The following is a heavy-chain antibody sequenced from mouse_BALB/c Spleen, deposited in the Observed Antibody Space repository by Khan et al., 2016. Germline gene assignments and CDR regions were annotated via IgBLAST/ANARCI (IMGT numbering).Heavy chain of an antibody. CDR1: GYTFSNYW. V-gene: IGHV1-9*01. Sequence: QVQLKQSGAELMKPGASVKISCKATGYTFSNYWIEWVKQRPGHGLEWIGEILPGSDSTNYNEKFKGRATFTADTSYNTAYMQLSSLTSEDTVVYHCARAMYSMDYWGQGTSVTVSS. CDR2: ILPGSDST. CDR3: ARAMYSMDY. J-gene: IGHJ4*01.